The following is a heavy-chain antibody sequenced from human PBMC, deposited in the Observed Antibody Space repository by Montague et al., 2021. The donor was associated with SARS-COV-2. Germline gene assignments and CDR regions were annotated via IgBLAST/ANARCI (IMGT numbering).Heavy chain of an antibody. CDR1: GGTFSTYT. J-gene: IGHJ3*02. CDR2: IIPMLGTT. V-gene: IGHV1-69*08. Sequence: SVKVSCKASGGTFSTYTISWLRQAPGEGFQWLGGIIPMLGTTTYADSLQGRLTITAGKSTGIAYMDLSSLTSEDTAIYYFARYPNYYDPHGLAFDIWGQGTLVTVAS. CDR3: ARYPNYYDPHGLAFDI. D-gene: IGHD3-22*01.